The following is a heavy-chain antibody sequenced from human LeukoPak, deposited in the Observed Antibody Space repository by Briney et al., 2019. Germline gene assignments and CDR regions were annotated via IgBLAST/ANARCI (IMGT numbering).Heavy chain of an antibody. CDR1: GGSISSCY. J-gene: IGHJ4*02. V-gene: IGHV4-59*01. D-gene: IGHD6-13*01. CDR3: VRVVALGAAGYYFDY. Sequence: KSSETLSLICTVSGGSISSCYWSWIRQPPGKGLEWIGYIYYSGSTNYNPSLKSRVTISVDTSKNQFSLKLSSVTAADTAVYYCVRVVALGAAGYYFDYWGQGSLVTVSS. CDR2: IYYSGST.